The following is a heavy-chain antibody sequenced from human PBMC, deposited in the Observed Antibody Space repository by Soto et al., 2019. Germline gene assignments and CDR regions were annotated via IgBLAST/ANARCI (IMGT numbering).Heavy chain of an antibody. J-gene: IGHJ6*02. CDR2: IYWDDDK. D-gene: IGHD2-21*02. CDR1: GFSLSTGGVG. V-gene: IGHV2-5*02. Sequence: QITLKESGPTLVKPTQTLTLTCTFSGFSLSTGGVGVGWIRQPPGKALEWLALIYWDDDKRYSPSLKSRLTVHKDTSKNQVVLTMTNMDPVDTATYSCAHSRCGGDCLRSYSSHYYYGMDVWGQGTTVTVSS. CDR3: AHSRCGGDCLRSYSSHYYYGMDV.